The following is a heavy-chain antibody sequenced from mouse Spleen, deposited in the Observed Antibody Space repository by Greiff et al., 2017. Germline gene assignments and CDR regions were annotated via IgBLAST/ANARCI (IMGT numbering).Heavy chain of an antibody. D-gene: IGHD2-10*01. V-gene: IGHV5-9*01. CDR2: ISSGGGNT. CDR3: TSYGNYAFDY. CDR1: GFTFSSYA. Sequence: EVMLVESGGGLVKLGGSLKLSCAASGFTFSSYAMSWVRQTPEKRLEWVATISSGGGNTYYPDSVKGRFTISRDNAKNTLYLQMSSLKSEDTAMYYCTSYGNYAFDYWGQGTTLTVSS. J-gene: IGHJ2*01.